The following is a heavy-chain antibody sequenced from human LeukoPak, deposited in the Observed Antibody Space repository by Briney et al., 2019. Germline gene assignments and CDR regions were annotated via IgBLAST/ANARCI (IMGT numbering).Heavy chain of an antibody. CDR2: ISSSSSTI. CDR3: ARVRRSAKNYYGMDV. J-gene: IGHJ6*02. Sequence: GGSLRLSCAASGFTFSSYSMIWVRQAPGKGLEWVSYISSSSSTIYYADSVKGRFTISRDNAKNSLFLQMNSLRDEDTAVYYCARVRRSAKNYYGMDVWGQGSTVTVSS. V-gene: IGHV3-48*02. CDR1: GFTFSSYS.